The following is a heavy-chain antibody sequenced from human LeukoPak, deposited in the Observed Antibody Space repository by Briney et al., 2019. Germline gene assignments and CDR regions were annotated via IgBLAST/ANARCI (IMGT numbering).Heavy chain of an antibody. CDR2: INPNGGGT. CDR1: RYTFSGYY. CDR3: ARERKITSFGVACDY. J-gene: IGHJ4*02. Sequence: ASVKVSCKASRYTFSGYYMHWVRQAPGQGLEWMGRINPNGGGTNYAQRLQGRVTMTNDTSISTAYMELSSLRSDDTAVYYCARERKITSFGVACDYWGQGTLVTVSS. V-gene: IGHV1-2*06. D-gene: IGHD3-3*01.